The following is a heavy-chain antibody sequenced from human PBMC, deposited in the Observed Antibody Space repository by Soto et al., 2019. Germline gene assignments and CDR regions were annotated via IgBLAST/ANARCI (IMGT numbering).Heavy chain of an antibody. V-gene: IGHV3-53*01. CDR3: GAHAGGGGY. D-gene: IGHD3-10*01. CDR2: IYSGGYT. Sequence: EVQLVESGGGLIQPGGSLRLSCAVSGFTVSNNYMSWVRQAPGKGLEGVSVIYSGGYTAYGDSVKGRFTISRDNSKNTLILQMNALTAAAPALFYCGAHAGGGGYWGQGTLVTVSS. J-gene: IGHJ4*02. CDR1: GFTVSNNY.